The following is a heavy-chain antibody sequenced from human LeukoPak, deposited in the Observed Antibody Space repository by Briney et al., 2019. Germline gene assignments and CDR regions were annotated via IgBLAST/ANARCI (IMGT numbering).Heavy chain of an antibody. CDR1: GFTFSSYS. CDR3: ARGRYNWNDGYHYYYMDV. V-gene: IGHV3-21*01. Sequence: PGRSLRLSCAASGFTFSSYSMNWVRQAPGKGLEWVSSIGSSSSYIYYADSVKGRFTISRDNAKNSLYLQMNSLRAEDTAVYYCARGRYNWNDGYHYYYMDVWGKGTTVTVSS. D-gene: IGHD1-1*01. J-gene: IGHJ6*03. CDR2: IGSSSSYI.